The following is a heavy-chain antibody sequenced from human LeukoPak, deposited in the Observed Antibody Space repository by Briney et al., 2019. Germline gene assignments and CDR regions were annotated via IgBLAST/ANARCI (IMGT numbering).Heavy chain of an antibody. J-gene: IGHJ4*02. CDR1: GGSISSGSYY. CDR2: IYTSGST. V-gene: IGHV4-61*02. CDR3: ARDLLGYCSGGSCSD. D-gene: IGHD2-15*01. Sequence: SQTLSLTCTVSGGSISSGSYYWSWIRQPAGKGLEWIGRIYTSGSTNYNPSLKSRVTISVDTSKNQFSLKLSSVTAADTAVYYCARDLLGYCSGGSCSDWGQGTLVTVPS.